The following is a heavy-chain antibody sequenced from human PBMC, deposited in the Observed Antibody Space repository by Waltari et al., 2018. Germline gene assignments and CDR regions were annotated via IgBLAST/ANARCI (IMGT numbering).Heavy chain of an antibody. V-gene: IGHV4-39*01. CDR3: ATYIGASLGTAAFDV. CDR2: LSYSEAT. CDR1: GASITSDRHY. D-gene: IGHD5-12*01. Sequence: QLQLQESGPGLVKPSATLSLPCSVSGASITSDRHYWGWIRQPPGQTLEWIATLSYSEATYISPSLRSRVTMSRDTSRNQLSLILGSVTATDTAVYYCATYIGASLGTAAFDVWGQGTLVTVSS. J-gene: IGHJ3*01.